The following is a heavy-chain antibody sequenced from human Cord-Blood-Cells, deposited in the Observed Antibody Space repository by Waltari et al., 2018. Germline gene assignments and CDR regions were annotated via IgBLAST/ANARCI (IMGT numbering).Heavy chain of an antibody. Sequence: QVTLKESGPVLVKPTETLTLTCTVSGFSLSNARMGVSLLRQPPGKALEWLAHIFSHDEKSYSTSLKSRLTISKDTAKSQVVLTMTNMDPVDTATYYCARIRPVFEYSSSSYYWYFDLWGRGTLVTVSS. CDR2: IFSHDEK. CDR3: ARIRPVFEYSSSSYYWYFDL. J-gene: IGHJ2*01. CDR1: GFSLSNARMG. V-gene: IGHV2-26*01. D-gene: IGHD6-6*01.